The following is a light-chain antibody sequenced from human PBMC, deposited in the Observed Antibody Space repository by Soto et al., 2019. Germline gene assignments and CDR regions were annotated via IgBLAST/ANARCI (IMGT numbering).Light chain of an antibody. CDR1: QTVSSTF. CDR2: GAS. V-gene: IGKV3-20*01. CDR3: QQYGSSPRT. J-gene: IGKJ1*01. Sequence: EIVLTQSPGTLSLSPVERATLSCRASQTVSSTFLAWYQQKPGQAPRLLIYGASSRATGIPDRFSGSGSGTDLTLTISRLEPEDFAVYYCQQYGSSPRTFGQGTKVDNK.